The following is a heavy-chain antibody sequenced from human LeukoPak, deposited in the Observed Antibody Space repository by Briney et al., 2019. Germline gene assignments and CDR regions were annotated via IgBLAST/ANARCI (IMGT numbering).Heavy chain of an antibody. J-gene: IGHJ4*02. Sequence: PSETLSLTCTVSGGSISSYYWSWLRQPPGKGLEWIGYISYSGSTNYNPSLKSRVTISIDTSKNHFSLKLRSVTAADTAVYYCARRFRDYSYFEYWGQGTLVTVSS. CDR3: ARRFRDYSYFEY. CDR1: GGSISSYY. V-gene: IGHV4-59*08. CDR2: ISYSGST. D-gene: IGHD4-11*01.